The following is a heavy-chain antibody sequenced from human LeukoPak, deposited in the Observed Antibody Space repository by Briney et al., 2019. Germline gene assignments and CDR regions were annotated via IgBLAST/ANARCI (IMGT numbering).Heavy chain of an antibody. CDR1: GFTFSNYS. V-gene: IGHV3-21*01. J-gene: IGHJ6*03. CDR2: ISSSSSYI. Sequence: GGSLRLSCAASGFTFSNYSMNWVRQAPGKGLEWVSSISSSSSYIYYADSVKGRFTISRDNAKNSLYLQMNSLRAEDTAVYYCARVIAAAGNYYYYYMDVWGKGTTVTVSS. D-gene: IGHD6-13*01. CDR3: ARVIAAAGNYYYYYMDV.